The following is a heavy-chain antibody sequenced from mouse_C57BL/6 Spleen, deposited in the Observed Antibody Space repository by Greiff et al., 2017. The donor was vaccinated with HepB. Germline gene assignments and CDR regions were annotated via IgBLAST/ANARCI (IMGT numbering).Heavy chain of an antibody. Sequence: VKLQESGPGLVQPSQSLSITCTVSGFSFTSYGVHWVRQSPGKGLEWLGVIWSGGSTDYNAAFISRLSISKDNSKSQVFFKMNSLQADDTAIYYCARKRYYGSSHYYAMDYWGQGTSVTVSS. D-gene: IGHD1-1*01. J-gene: IGHJ4*01. CDR3: ARKRYYGSSHYYAMDY. CDR2: IWSGGST. V-gene: IGHV2-2*01. CDR1: GFSFTSYG.